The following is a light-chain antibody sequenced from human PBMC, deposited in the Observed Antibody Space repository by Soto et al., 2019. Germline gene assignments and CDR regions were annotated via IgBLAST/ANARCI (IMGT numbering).Light chain of an antibody. CDR2: GAS. J-gene: IGKJ2*01. CDR3: HQFGSSPLAFT. CDR1: KSVSTRY. Sequence: ESMLTQSPGTLSLSPGERATLSCRASKSVSTRYLAWYQQKPGQAPRLLIYGASIRAAGITDRFSGSQSGTDFTLKISRLEPEYFAVYYCHQFGSSPLAFTFGQGTKPEI. V-gene: IGKV3-20*01.